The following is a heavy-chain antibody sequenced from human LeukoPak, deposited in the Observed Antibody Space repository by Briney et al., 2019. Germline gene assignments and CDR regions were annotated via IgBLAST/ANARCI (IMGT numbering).Heavy chain of an antibody. CDR3: ARPFGSSWSGGWFDP. CDR2: INHSGST. J-gene: IGHJ5*02. CDR1: GGSFSGYY. D-gene: IGHD6-13*01. V-gene: IGHV4-34*01. Sequence: SETLSLTCAVYGGSFSGYYWSWIRQPPGKGLEWIGEINHSGSTNYNPSLKSRVTISVDTSKNQFSLKLSSVTAADTAVYYCARPFGSSWSGGWFDPWGQGTLVTVSS.